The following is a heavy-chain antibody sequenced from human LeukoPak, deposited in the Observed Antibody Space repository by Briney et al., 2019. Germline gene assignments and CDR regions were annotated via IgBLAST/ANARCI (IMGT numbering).Heavy chain of an antibody. CDR2: ISSNGGST. J-gene: IGHJ4*02. V-gene: IGHV3-64*01. CDR1: GFTFSSYV. D-gene: IGHD2-8*01. Sequence: GGSLRPSCAASGFTFSSYVMHWVRQAPGKGLEYVSAISSNGGSTYYPNSVKGRFTISRDNSKNTLYLQMGSLRAEDMAIYYCARSKRYCTSGICYTNGGFDHWGQGTLVTVSS. CDR3: ARSKRYCTSGICYTNGGFDH.